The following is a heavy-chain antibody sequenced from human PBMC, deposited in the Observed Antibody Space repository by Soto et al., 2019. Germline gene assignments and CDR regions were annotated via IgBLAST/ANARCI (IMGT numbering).Heavy chain of an antibody. CDR1: GFTFSSYV. J-gene: IGHJ4*02. V-gene: IGHV3-23*01. CDR3: AKDYGSGWSVDY. D-gene: IGHD6-19*01. Sequence: GGSLSLSCAASGFTFSSYVMSWVRQTPGKRLEWVSGINGSGDTTYYADSVKGRFTITRDNSKNTLYLQMNSLRADDTAVYYCAKDYGSGWSVDYWGQGALVTVSS. CDR2: INGSGDTT.